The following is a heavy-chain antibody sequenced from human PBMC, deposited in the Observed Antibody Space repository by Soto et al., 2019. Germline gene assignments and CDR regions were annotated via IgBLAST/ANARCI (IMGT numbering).Heavy chain of an antibody. D-gene: IGHD4-17*01. V-gene: IGHV3-23*01. CDR1: GFTFSSYA. Sequence: GGSLRLSCAASGFTFSSYAMSWVRQAPGKGLEWVSAISGSGGGTYYADSVKGRFTISRDNSKNTLYLQMNSLRAEDTAVYYCARYDYGNYGGAFDIWGQGTVVTVSS. CDR3: ARYDYGNYGGAFDI. CDR2: ISGSGGGT. J-gene: IGHJ3*02.